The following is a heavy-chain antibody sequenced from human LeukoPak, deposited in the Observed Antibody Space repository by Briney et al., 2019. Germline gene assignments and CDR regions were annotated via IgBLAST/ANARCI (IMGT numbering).Heavy chain of an antibody. CDR1: GFSFSDYY. D-gene: IGHD3-10*01. V-gene: IGHV3-11*06. Sequence: QTGGSLRLSCAASGFSFSDYYMTWIRQAPGKGLEWVSYISSSGTYTNYADSVKGRFTISRDNAKNSLYLQMNSLRAEDTAVYYCAREMMSGYWGQGTLVTVSS. CDR2: ISSSGTYT. J-gene: IGHJ4*02. CDR3: AREMMSGY.